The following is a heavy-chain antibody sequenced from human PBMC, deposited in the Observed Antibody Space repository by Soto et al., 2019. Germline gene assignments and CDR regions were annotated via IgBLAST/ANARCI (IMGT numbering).Heavy chain of an antibody. V-gene: IGHV4-59*08. CDR2: MYYSGST. D-gene: IGHD3-16*01. CDR1: GGSISGHY. Sequence: QVQLQESGPGLVKPSETLSLNCSVSGGSISGHYWSWVRQTPGKGLEWIGYMYYSGSTNYNPSLKSRVTISVDTSKNHFSLRLTSVTAADTAVYYCARGPYYDLIWNYYYMDVWGKGTTVTVSS. CDR3: ARGPYYDLIWNYYYMDV. J-gene: IGHJ6*03.